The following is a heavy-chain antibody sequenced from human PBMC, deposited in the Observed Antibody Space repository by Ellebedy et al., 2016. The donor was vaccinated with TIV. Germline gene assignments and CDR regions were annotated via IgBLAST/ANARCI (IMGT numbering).Heavy chain of an antibody. CDR2: IYYSGST. Sequence: SETLSLTXTVSGGSISSSSYYWSWIRQPPGKGLEWIGYIYYSGSTNYNPSLKSRVTISVDTSKNQFSLKLSSVTAADTAVYYCARERPENHHAFDIWGQGTMVTVSS. CDR3: ARERPENHHAFDI. J-gene: IGHJ3*02. D-gene: IGHD1-14*01. CDR1: GGSISSSSYY. V-gene: IGHV4-61*01.